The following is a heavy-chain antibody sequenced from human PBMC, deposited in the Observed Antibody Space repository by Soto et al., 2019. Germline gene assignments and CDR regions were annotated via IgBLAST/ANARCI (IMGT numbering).Heavy chain of an antibody. CDR2: IYRSGST. CDR3: ARGRRGGYNSIDY. V-gene: IGHV4-30-2*01. CDR1: GGSISSGGYS. D-gene: IGHD5-12*01. Sequence: QLPLQESGSGLVKPSQTLSLTCAVSGGSISSGGYSWSWIRQPPGKGLEWIGYIYRSGSTYYNPSLKSRVTISVDRSKNQFSLKLSSVTAADTAVYYCARGRRGGYNSIDYWGQGTLVTVSS. J-gene: IGHJ4*02.